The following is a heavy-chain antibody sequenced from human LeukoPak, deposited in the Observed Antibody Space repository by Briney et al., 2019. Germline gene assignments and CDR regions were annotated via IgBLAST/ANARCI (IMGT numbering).Heavy chain of an antibody. Sequence: SGGSLRLSCAASGFTFSSCGVHWVRQAPGKGLEWVAVIWYDGSNKYYTDSVKGRFTISRDNSKNTLYLQMNSLRAEDTAVYYCARDPDRSTYGMDVWGQGTTVTVSS. D-gene: IGHD5/OR15-5a*01. J-gene: IGHJ6*02. CDR1: GFTFSSCG. CDR2: IWYDGSNK. V-gene: IGHV3-33*01. CDR3: ARDPDRSTYGMDV.